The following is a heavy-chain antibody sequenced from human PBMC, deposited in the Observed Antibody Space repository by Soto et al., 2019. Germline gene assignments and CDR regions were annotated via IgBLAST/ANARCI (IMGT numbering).Heavy chain of an antibody. V-gene: IGHV1-8*01. CDR3: ARDGIMGAMDVNGCDP. CDR2: MNPDSGYT. CDR1: GYIFTSYD. D-gene: IGHD2-8*01. Sequence: QVQLVQSGAEVKKPGASVKVSCKASGYIFTSYDINWVRQAPGQGLEWMGWMNPDSGYTGYAQKFQGRLTMSGNISTGTAYMELSSLTSEDTAIYFCARDGIMGAMDVNGCDPWGQGTLVTVSS. J-gene: IGHJ5*02.